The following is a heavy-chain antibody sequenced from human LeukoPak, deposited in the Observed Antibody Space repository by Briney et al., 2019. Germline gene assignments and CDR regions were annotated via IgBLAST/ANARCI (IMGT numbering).Heavy chain of an antibody. J-gene: IGHJ4*02. Sequence: QSGGSLRLSCAASGFTFSSYSMNWVRQAPGKGLEWVSYISSSSSTIYYADSVKGRFTISRDNAKNSLYLQMNSLRAEDTAVYYCARDLSGWDYWGQGTLVTVSS. D-gene: IGHD6-19*01. CDR2: ISSSSSTI. V-gene: IGHV3-48*04. CDR3: ARDLSGWDY. CDR1: GFTFSSYS.